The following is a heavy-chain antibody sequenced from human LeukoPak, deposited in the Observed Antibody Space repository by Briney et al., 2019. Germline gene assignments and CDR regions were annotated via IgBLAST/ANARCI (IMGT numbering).Heavy chain of an antibody. V-gene: IGHV3-73*01. CDR1: GFTFSGSA. CDR3: TRGSGTYSWFDP. CDR2: IDKKDKGYATAT. D-gene: IGHD1-26*01. Sequence: HPGGSLRLSCAASGFTFSGSAIHWVRQSSGKGLEWVGQIDKKDKGYATATAYAASVKGRFTISRDDSINTAYLQMKSLKTEDTALYYCTRGSGTYSWFDPWGQGTLVTVSS. J-gene: IGHJ5*02.